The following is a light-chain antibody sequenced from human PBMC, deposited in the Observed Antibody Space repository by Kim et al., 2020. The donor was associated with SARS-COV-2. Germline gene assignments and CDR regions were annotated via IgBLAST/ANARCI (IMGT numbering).Light chain of an antibody. V-gene: IGLV4-60*03. J-gene: IGLJ3*02. CDR3: ETWDNNTRV. CDR2: LEGGRSY. Sequence: SVKLTCTLSSGHSSHIIASRQQQPRKAPRYLMILEGGRSYTKGSPVPDPFFGSSSRAARYLTIANPQSEDEAYYYCETWDNNTRVFGGGTQLTVL. CDR1: SGHSSHI.